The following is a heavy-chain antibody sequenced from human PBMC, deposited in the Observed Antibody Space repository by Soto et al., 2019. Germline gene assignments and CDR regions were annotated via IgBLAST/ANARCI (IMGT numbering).Heavy chain of an antibody. J-gene: IGHJ4*01. CDR2: ISAYNGNT. Sequence: GASVKVSCKASGYTFTSYGISWVRQAPGQGLERMGWISAYNGNTNYAQKLQGRVTMTTDTSTSTAYMELNSLKTEDTAVYYCTTDSYFTLKLVRFDYWGLGTLVTVSS. CDR3: TTDSYFTLKLVRFDY. V-gene: IGHV1-18*01. CDR1: GYTFTSYG. D-gene: IGHD3-22*01.